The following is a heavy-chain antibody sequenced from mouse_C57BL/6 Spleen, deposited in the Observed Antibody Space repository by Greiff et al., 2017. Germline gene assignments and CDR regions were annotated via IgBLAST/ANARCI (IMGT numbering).Heavy chain of an antibody. CDR1: GFSLTSYG. J-gene: IGHJ4*01. CDR3: AKNPIYYGNYALYAMDY. D-gene: IGHD2-1*01. CDR2: IWRGGST. V-gene: IGHV2-5*01. Sequence: QVQLQQSGPGLVQPSQRLSITCTVSGFSLTSYGVHWVRQSPGKGLEWLGVIWRGGSTDYNAAFMSRLSITKDNSKSQVFFKMNSLQADDTAIYYCAKNPIYYGNYALYAMDYWGQGTSVTVSS.